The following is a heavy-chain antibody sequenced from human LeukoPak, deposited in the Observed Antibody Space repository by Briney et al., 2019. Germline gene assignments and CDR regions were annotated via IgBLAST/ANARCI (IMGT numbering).Heavy chain of an antibody. J-gene: IGHJ4*02. CDR3: ARALTYYYDSSGYYYDY. Sequence: PSETLSLTCTVSGGSVSSGSYYWSWIRQSPGKGLEWIGYIFYSGSANYNPSLKSRVTISVDTSKNQFSLKLSSVTAADTAVYYCARALTYYYDSSGYYYDYWGQGTLVTVSS. V-gene: IGHV4-61*01. CDR2: IFYSGSA. D-gene: IGHD3-22*01. CDR1: GGSVSSGSYY.